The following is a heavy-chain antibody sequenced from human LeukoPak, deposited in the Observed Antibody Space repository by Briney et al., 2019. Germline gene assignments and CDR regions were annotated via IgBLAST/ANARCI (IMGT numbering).Heavy chain of an antibody. CDR3: ARRGYASSWSFDY. D-gene: IGHD6-13*01. V-gene: IGHV4-59*08. CDR1: GGSISGYY. Sequence: SETLSLTCTVSGGSISGYYWNWIRQPPGKGLEWIGYIYYSGSTKYNPSLKSRVTISVDTSKNQFSLKLSSVTAADTAVYYCARRGYASSWSFDYWGQGTLVTVSS. J-gene: IGHJ4*02. CDR2: IYYSGST.